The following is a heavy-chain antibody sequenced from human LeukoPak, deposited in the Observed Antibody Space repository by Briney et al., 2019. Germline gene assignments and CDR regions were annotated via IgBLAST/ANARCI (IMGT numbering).Heavy chain of an antibody. CDR1: GGSFSGYY. Sequence: PSETLSLTCAVYGGSFSGYYWSWIRQPPGKGLEWIGEINHSGSTNYNPSLKSRVTISVDTSKNQFSLKLSSVTAADTAVYYCARHPPPRYYYDSSGYYLDYWGQGTLVTVSS. CDR2: INHSGST. V-gene: IGHV4-34*01. J-gene: IGHJ4*02. D-gene: IGHD3-22*01. CDR3: ARHPPPRYYYDSSGYYLDY.